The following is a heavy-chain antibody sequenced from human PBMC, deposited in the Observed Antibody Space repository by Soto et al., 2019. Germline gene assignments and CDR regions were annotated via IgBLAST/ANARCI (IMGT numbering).Heavy chain of an antibody. Sequence: ASVKVSCKASGYTFTSYYMHWVRQAPGQGLEWMGWINPNSGGTNYAQKFQGWVTMTRDTSISTAYMELSRLRSDDTAVYYCARVGYSSGWFTFDYWGQGTLVTVSS. CDR3: ARVGYSSGWFTFDY. D-gene: IGHD6-19*01. CDR1: GYTFTSYY. CDR2: INPNSGGT. J-gene: IGHJ4*02. V-gene: IGHV1-2*04.